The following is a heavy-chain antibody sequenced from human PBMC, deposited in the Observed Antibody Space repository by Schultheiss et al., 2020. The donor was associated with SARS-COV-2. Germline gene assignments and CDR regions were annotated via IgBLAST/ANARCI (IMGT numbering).Heavy chain of an antibody. D-gene: IGHD3-22*01. Sequence: GGSLRLSCEASGFTFSNYEMQWVRQAPEKGLEWVSYISSSTYTIYYADSVKGRFTISRYNAKNVMYLQMNSLRAEDTAVYYCARGLYDSSGYRHLPDYWGQGTPVTVSS. CDR1: GFTFSNYE. V-gene: IGHV3-48*03. CDR3: ARGLYDSSGYRHLPDY. CDR2: ISSSTYTI. J-gene: IGHJ4*02.